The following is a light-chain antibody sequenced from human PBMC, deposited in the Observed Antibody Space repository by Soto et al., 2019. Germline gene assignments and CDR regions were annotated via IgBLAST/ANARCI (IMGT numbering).Light chain of an antibody. CDR1: QSVSSN. J-gene: IGKJ1*01. V-gene: IGKV3-15*01. CDR2: GAS. Sequence: EIVMTQSPATLSVSPGERATPSCRASQSVSSNLAWYQQKPGQAPRLLIYGASTRATGIPTRFSGSGSGTEFTPTISSMQSEDFAVYYCQQYNNWPPWTFGQGTNVEIK. CDR3: QQYNNWPPWT.